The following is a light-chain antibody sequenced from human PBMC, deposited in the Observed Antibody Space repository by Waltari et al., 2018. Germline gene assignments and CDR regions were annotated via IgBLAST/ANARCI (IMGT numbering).Light chain of an antibody. J-gene: IGKJ2*03. CDR3: QKYDTSPHS. CDR2: GAS. V-gene: IGKV3-20*01. CDR1: QNVNKY. Sequence: VILTQSPATLSFSPGERATLSCRASQNVNKYLAWYQQKPGQAPRLLIYGASSRATGIPDRFIGSGSGTEFTLIVSSLEPEDFAVYYCQKYDTSPHSFGQGTKVEIK.